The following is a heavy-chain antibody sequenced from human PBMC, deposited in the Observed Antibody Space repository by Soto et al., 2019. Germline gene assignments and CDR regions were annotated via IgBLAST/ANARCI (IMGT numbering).Heavy chain of an antibody. V-gene: IGHV3-33*01. J-gene: IGHJ6*02. CDR3: ARKIQYISSPYYYHYVMDF. D-gene: IGHD6-6*01. CDR1: GFTFSSYG. CDR2: IWYDGSNK. Sequence: GGSLRHSCAASGFTFSSYGMHWVRQAPGKGLEWVAVIWYDGSNKYYADSVKGRFTISRDNSKNTLYLQMNSLRAEGTAVYYCARKIQYISSPYYYHYVMDFCGQGSTVPVSS.